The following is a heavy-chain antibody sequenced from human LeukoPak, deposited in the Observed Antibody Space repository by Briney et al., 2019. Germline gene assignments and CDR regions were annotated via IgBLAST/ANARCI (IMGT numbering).Heavy chain of an antibody. CDR3: ARHSGSSWYPYWYFDL. J-gene: IGHJ2*01. Sequence: PSQTLSPTCTVSGGSISSGGYYWSWIRQPPGKGLEWIGYIYHSGSTYYNPSLKSRVTISVDRSKNQFSLKLSSVTAADTAVYYCARHSGSSWYPYWYFDLWGRGTLVTVSS. D-gene: IGHD6-13*01. CDR2: IYHSGST. CDR1: GGSISSGGYY. V-gene: IGHV4-30-2*01.